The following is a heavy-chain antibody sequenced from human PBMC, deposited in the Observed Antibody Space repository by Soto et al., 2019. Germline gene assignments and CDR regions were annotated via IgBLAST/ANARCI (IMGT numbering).Heavy chain of an antibody. CDR2: IYYSGST. CDR3: ARYKRPWRGLWSGYYEDY. CDR1: GGSISSGDYD. V-gene: IGHV4-30-4*01. Sequence: SETLSITCTFAGGSISSGDYDWSWIRQPRGKGLEWIGYIYYSGSTYYNPSLKSRVTISVDTSKNQFSLKLSSVTAADTAVYYCARYKRPWRGLWSGYYEDYWGQGTMVTVSS. D-gene: IGHD3-3*01. J-gene: IGHJ4*02.